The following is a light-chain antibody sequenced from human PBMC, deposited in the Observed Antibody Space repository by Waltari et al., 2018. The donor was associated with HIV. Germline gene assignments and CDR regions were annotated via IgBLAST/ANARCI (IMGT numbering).Light chain of an antibody. V-gene: IGLV3-9*01. Sequence: YQVTQPLSMSVALGQKAWIPGEGNNLGSKKVHGYQKTSGQAPVVVIYRNTNRPTGIPERFSGSNSGNMATLTITSAQVGDEADYYCQVWDVSSVVFGGGTALTVL. J-gene: IGLJ2*01. CDR2: RNT. CDR1: NLGSKK. CDR3: QVWDVSSVV.